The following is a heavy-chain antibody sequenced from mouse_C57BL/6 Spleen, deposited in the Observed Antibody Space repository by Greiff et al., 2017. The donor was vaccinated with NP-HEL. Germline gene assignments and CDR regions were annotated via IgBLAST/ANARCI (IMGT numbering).Heavy chain of an antibody. CDR2: IYPGSGNT. Sequence: QVQLKQSGPELVKPGASVKISCKASGYSFTSYYIHWVKQMPGQGLEWIGWIYPGSGNTKYNEKFKGKAPLTADTSSSTAYMQLSSLTSEDSAVYYCARGGPWLHVDYWGKGTTLTVST. V-gene: IGHV1-66*01. CDR3: ARGGPWLHVDY. D-gene: IGHD2-2*01. CDR1: GYSFTSYY. J-gene: IGHJ2*01.